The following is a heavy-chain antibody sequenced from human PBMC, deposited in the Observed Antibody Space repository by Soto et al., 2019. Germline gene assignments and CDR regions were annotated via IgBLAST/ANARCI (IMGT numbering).Heavy chain of an antibody. V-gene: IGHV4-31*03. CDR1: GDSISGGASF. J-gene: IGHJ5*02. CDR2: VYYSGSS. Sequence: TLSLTCTVSGDSISGGASFWSWIRQPPGKGLEWIANVYYSGSSYYNPSLKSRLTISVDTTKNQFSLQLKSMTAADTAVYYCAKLSCTSSTCYFPGWFDPWGQGTLVTVSS. D-gene: IGHD2-2*01. CDR3: AKLSCTSSTCYFPGWFDP.